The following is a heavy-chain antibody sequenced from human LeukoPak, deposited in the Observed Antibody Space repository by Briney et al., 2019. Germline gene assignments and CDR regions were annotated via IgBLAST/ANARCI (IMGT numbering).Heavy chain of an antibody. Sequence: GGSLRLCCAASGFTFSSYGMHWVRQAPGKGLEWVAFIRYDGSNKYYADSVKGRFTISRDNSKNTLYLQMNSLRAEDTAVYYCAKDYGVLEWPRRDDAFDIWGQGTMVAVSS. J-gene: IGHJ3*02. D-gene: IGHD3-3*01. CDR2: IRYDGSNK. CDR1: GFTFSSYG. CDR3: AKDYGVLEWPRRDDAFDI. V-gene: IGHV3-30*02.